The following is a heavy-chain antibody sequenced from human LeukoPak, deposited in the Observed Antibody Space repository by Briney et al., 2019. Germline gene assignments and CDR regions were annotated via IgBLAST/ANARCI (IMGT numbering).Heavy chain of an antibody. J-gene: IGHJ3*02. CDR1: GGSISSYY. CDR3: ARGVWFGELLSAFDI. D-gene: IGHD3-10*01. CDR2: IYYSGST. V-gene: IGHV4-59*01. Sequence: SETLSLTCIVSGGSISSYYWSWIRQPPGKGLEWIGYIYYSGSTNYNPSLKSRVTISVDTSKNQFSLKLSSVTAADTAVYYCARGVWFGELLSAFDIWGQGTMVTVSS.